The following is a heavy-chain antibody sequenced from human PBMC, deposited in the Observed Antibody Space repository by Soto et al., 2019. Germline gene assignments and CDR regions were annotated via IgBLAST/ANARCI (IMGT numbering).Heavy chain of an antibody. CDR1: GYTFTSYG. D-gene: IGHD7-27*01. J-gene: IGHJ4*02. CDR3: ARSPWGSKGPLVY. CDR2: ISAYNGNT. Sequence: ASVKVSCKASGYTFTSYGISWVRQAPGQGLEWMGWISAYNGNTNYAQKFQGRVTITADESTSTAYMELSSLRSEDTAVYYCARSPWGSKGPLVYWGQGTLVTVSS. V-gene: IGHV1-18*01.